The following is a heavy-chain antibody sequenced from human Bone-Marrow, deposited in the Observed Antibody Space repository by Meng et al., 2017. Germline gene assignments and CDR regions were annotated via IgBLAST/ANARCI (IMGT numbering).Heavy chain of an antibody. CDR3: ARVYCGGDCPFD. CDR2: IYYSGST. D-gene: IGHD2-21*02. CDR1: GGSISSSSYY. J-gene: IGHJ4*02. V-gene: IGHV4-39*07. Sequence: GSLRLSCTVSGGSISSSSYYWGWIRQPPGKGLEWIGSIYYSGSTYYNTSLKSRVTISVDTSKNQFSLKLSSVTAADTAVYYCARVYCGGDCPFDWGQGTLVTVSS.